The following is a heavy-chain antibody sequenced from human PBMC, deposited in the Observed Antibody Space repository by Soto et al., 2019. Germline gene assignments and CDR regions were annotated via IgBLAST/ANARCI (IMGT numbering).Heavy chain of an antibody. D-gene: IGHD6-6*01. CDR2: ISGSGGST. V-gene: IGHV3-23*01. J-gene: IGHJ4*02. Sequence: GGSLRLSCAASGFTFSSYAMSWVRQAPGKGLEWVSAISGSGGSTYYADSVKGRFTISRDNSKNTLYLQMNSLRAEDTAVYYCAKDHLVSPPIWDIAARPTPFDYWGQGTLVTVSS. CDR1: GFTFSSYA. CDR3: AKDHLVSPPIWDIAARPTPFDY.